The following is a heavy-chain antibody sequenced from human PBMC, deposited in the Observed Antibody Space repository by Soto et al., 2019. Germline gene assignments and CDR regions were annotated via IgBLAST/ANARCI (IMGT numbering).Heavy chain of an antibody. Sequence: ASVKVSCKASGYSFTTHDVTWLRQAPGKGLEWVGGISTDRGDTIYPQNLQGRVTMTTDSSTSTVYMELKSLRSDDTAVYYCARDDLNRGGKYFDYWGQGTLVTVSS. CDR1: GYSFTTHD. CDR3: ARDDLNRGGKYFDY. J-gene: IGHJ4*02. V-gene: IGHV1-18*01. D-gene: IGHD2-15*01. CDR2: ISTDRGDT.